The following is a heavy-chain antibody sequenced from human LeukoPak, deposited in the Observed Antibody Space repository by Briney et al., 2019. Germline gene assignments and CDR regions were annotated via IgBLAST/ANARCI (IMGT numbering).Heavy chain of an antibody. CDR2: INTYTGNP. CDR1: GNTFTSYA. Sequence: ASVKVSCKASGNTFTSYAMNWVRQAPGQGLEWMGWINTYTGNPTYAQGFTGRFVFSLDTSVSTAYLQTSSLKAEDTAVYYCARWDYDSSGYALYYFDYWGQGTLVTVSS. V-gene: IGHV7-4-1*02. J-gene: IGHJ4*02. CDR3: ARWDYDSSGYALYYFDY. D-gene: IGHD3-22*01.